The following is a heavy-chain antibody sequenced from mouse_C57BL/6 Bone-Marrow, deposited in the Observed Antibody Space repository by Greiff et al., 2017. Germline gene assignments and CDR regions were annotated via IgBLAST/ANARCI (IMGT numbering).Heavy chain of an antibody. CDR2: IDPSDSYT. V-gene: IGHV1-50*01. CDR1: GYTFTSYW. CDR3: ARGFYYYGSSYGYYAMDY. Sequence: QVQLQQPGAELVKPGASVKLSCKASGYTFTSYWMQWVKQRPGQGLEWIGEIDPSDSYTNYNQKFKGKATLTVDTSSSTAYMQLSSLTSEDSAVYYCARGFYYYGSSYGYYAMDYWGQGTSVTVSS. D-gene: IGHD1-1*01. J-gene: IGHJ4*01.